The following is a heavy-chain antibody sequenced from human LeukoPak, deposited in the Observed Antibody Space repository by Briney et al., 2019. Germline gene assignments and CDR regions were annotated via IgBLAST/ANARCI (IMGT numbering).Heavy chain of an antibody. CDR3: ARVTVSEDYYYGMDV. CDR1: GFTFSDYY. J-gene: IGHJ6*02. Sequence: GGSLRLSCAASGFTFSDYYMSWIRQAPGKGLEWVSYISSSGSTIYYADSVKGRFTISMDNAKNSLYLQMNSLRAEDTAVYYCARVTVSEDYYYGMDVWGQGTTVTVSS. V-gene: IGHV3-11*01. D-gene: IGHD2-8*01. CDR2: ISSSGSTI.